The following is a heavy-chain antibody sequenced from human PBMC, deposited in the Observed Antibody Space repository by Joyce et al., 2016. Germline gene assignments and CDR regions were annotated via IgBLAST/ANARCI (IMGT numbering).Heavy chain of an antibody. J-gene: IGHJ6*02. Sequence: QVTLKESGPTLVKPTQTLTLTCTFSGFSLSTSGVGVGWLRQPPGKALEWLALIYWDDDKRYSSSLKSRRTITKDTSKNQVVLTMTNMDPVDTATYYCAHAPATDRYYGMDVWGQGTTVTVSS. V-gene: IGHV2-5*02. D-gene: IGHD6-25*01. CDR3: AHAPATDRYYGMDV. CDR1: GFSLSTSGVG. CDR2: IYWDDDK.